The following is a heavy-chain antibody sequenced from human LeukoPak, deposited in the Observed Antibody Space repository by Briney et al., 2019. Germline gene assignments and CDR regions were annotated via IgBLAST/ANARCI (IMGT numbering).Heavy chain of an antibody. J-gene: IGHJ4*02. Sequence: SGGSLRLSCAASGFTVSSNYMSWVRQAPGKGLEWVSVIYSGGSTYYADSVKGRFTISRDNSKNTLYLQMNSLRAEDTAVYYCARGRYFDWFHLDYWGQGTLVTVSS. CDR3: ARGRYFDWFHLDY. V-gene: IGHV3-53*01. CDR2: IYSGGST. CDR1: GFTVSSNY. D-gene: IGHD3-9*01.